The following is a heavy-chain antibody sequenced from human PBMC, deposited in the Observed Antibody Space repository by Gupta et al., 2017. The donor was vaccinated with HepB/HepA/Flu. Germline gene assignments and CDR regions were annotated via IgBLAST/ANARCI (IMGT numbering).Heavy chain of an antibody. V-gene: IGHV3-33*01. J-gene: IGHJ3*02. CDR2: IWYDGSNK. Sequence: QVQLVESGGGVVQPGRSLRLSCAASGFTFSSYGMHWVRQAPGKGLEWVAVIWYDGSNKYYADSVKGRFTISRDNSKNTLYLQMNSLRAEDTAVYYCARVRRGNYTRDAFDIWGQGTMVTVSS. CDR3: ARVRRGNYTRDAFDI. D-gene: IGHD2-2*02. CDR1: GFTFSSYG.